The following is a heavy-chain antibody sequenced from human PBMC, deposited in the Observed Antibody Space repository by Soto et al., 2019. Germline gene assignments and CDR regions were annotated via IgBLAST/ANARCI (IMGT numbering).Heavy chain of an antibody. V-gene: IGHV3-30*18. D-gene: IGHD6-19*01. CDR1: GFSFSSYG. Sequence: GGSLRLSCAASGFSFSSYGMHWVRQAPGKGLEWVAVVSKDGGTKFYKDSVMGRFTISRDNSKNTLYLQMNSLRAEDTAVYYCAKHRLVLPREPFIDPWGQGTLVTVSS. CDR3: AKHRLVLPREPFIDP. CDR2: VSKDGGTK. J-gene: IGHJ5*02.